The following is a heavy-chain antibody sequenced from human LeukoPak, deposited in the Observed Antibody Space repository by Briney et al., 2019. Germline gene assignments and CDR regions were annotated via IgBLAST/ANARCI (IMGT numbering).Heavy chain of an antibody. D-gene: IGHD3-10*01. CDR1: GGSISSGGYY. J-gene: IGHJ6*02. V-gene: IGHV4-31*03. CDR3: ARAGAPYGSGNYYNSDV. Sequence: PSETLSLTCTVSGGSISSGGYYWSWIRQHPGRGLEWIGYIYYSGSTYYNPSLKSRVTISVDTSKNQFSLKLSSVTAADTAVYYCARAGAPYGSGNYYNSDVWGQGTTVTVSS. CDR2: IYYSGST.